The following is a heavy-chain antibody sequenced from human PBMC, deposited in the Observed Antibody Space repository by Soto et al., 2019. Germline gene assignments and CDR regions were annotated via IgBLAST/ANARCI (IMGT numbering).Heavy chain of an antibody. D-gene: IGHD3-3*01. V-gene: IGHV3-21*01. Sequence: GGSLRLSCAASGFTFSSYSMNWVRQAPGKGLEWVSSISSSSSYIYYADSVKGRFTISRDNAKNSLYLQMNSPRAEDTAVYYCARVLYYDFWSGYFSYDAFDIWGQGTMVTVSS. CDR2: ISSSSSYI. CDR3: ARVLYYDFWSGYFSYDAFDI. CDR1: GFTFSSYS. J-gene: IGHJ3*02.